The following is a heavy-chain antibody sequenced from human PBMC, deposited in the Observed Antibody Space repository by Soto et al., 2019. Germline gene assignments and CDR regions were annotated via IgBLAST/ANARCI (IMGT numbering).Heavy chain of an antibody. V-gene: IGHV1-18*01. CDR1: VYTFTKYG. CDR2: ISGYNGNT. CDR3: AREGQAPYYYYGMDV. J-gene: IGHJ6*02. Sequence: VASVKVSCKASVYTFTKYGFSWVRQAPGQGLEWMGWISGYNGNTKYAEKFQGRVTMTTDTSTSTAHMELRSLRSDDTAVYYCAREGQAPYYYYGMDVWG.